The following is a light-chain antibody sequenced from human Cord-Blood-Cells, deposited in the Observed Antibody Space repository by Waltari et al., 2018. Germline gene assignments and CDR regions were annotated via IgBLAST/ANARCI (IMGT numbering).Light chain of an antibody. J-gene: IGLJ2*01. CDR1: SSVVGGYNY. Sequence: QSALTQPASVSGSPGQSITISCTGTSSVVGGYNYVSWYQQHPGKAPKLWIYDIRTRPSRVSNRFSASKSGNTASRTICGIRAEDEFDYYSSSYTSSSTVVFGGETNVTVL. CDR3: SSYTSSSTVV. CDR2: DIR. V-gene: IGLV2-14*01.